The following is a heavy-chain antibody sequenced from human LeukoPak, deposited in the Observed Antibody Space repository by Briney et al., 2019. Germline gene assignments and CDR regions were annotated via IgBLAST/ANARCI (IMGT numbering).Heavy chain of an antibody. CDR2: ISAYNGNT. V-gene: IGHV1-18*01. CDR3: ASGYYSGSYGI. J-gene: IGHJ3*02. D-gene: IGHD1-26*01. CDR1: GGTFSSYA. Sequence: ASVKVSCKASGGTFSSYAISWVRQAPGQGLEWMGWISAYNGNTNYAQKLQGRVTMTTDTSTSTAYMELRSLRSDDTAVYYCASGYYSGSYGIWGQGTMVTVSS.